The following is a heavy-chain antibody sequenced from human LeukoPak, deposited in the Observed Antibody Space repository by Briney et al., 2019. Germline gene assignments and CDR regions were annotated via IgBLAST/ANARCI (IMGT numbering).Heavy chain of an antibody. CDR2: ISGNGHGT. V-gene: IGHV3-64*02. CDR1: GFTFSSYA. CDR3: ARASITASGPHDVYDI. J-gene: IGHJ3*02. D-gene: IGHD6-13*01. Sequence: GGSLRLSCAASGFTFSSYAMHWVRQAPGKGLEYVSAISGNGHGTWYRDSVKGRFSISRDNSEQILYLQMGSLRAEDMAVYFCARASITASGPHDVYDIWGRGTMVTVSS.